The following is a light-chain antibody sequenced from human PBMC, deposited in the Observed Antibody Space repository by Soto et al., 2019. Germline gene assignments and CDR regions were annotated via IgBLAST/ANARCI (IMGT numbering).Light chain of an antibody. CDR3: QQYGSSPRT. J-gene: IGKJ1*01. V-gene: IGKV1-9*01. CDR1: QAIINY. Sequence: IQLTQSPSSLSASVGDRVTITCRASQAIINYLAWYQQKPGKAPQLLIYGASTLQSGVPSRFSGSGSGTHFTLTVSSLQPEDFATYYCQQYGSSPRTFGQGTKVEIK. CDR2: GAS.